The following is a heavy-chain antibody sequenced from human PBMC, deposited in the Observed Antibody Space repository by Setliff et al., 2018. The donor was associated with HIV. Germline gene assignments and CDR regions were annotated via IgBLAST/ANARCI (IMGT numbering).Heavy chain of an antibody. D-gene: IGHD3-22*01. CDR1: GFTFSDYY. CDR3: ARAYYYDKEPGAFDI. V-gene: IGHV3-11*04. Sequence: PGGSLRLSCAASGFTFSDYYMSWIRQAPGKGLEWVSYISSRGSTIYYADSVKGRFTISRDNVKNSLYLQMNSLRAEDTAVYYCARAYYYDKEPGAFDIWGQGTMVTVSS. CDR2: ISSRGSTI. J-gene: IGHJ3*02.